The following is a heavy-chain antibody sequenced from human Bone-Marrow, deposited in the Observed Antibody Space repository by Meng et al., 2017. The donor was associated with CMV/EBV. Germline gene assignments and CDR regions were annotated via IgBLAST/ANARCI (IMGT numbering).Heavy chain of an antibody. Sequence: SETLSLTCNGSGGSISSYYWSWIRQPPGKGLEGIGYIYYSGSTNYNPSLRSRVTITVDTPKNQFSLELTSVTAADTVVYYCARDYDQRRIAARSFYFDYWGQGALVTVSS. CDR3: ARDYDQRRIAARSFYFDY. J-gene: IGHJ4*02. CDR2: IYYSGST. CDR1: GGSISSYY. V-gene: IGHV4-59*01. D-gene: IGHD6-6*01.